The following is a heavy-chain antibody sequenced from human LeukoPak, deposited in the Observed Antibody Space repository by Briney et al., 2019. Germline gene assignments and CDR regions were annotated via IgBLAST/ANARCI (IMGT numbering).Heavy chain of an antibody. V-gene: IGHV3-30-3*01. CDR3: AKDTKAGSYSSTYFDY. J-gene: IGHJ4*02. CDR2: ISYDGSNN. CDR1: EFTFSNYA. Sequence: PGRSLRLSCAASEFTFSNYAMHWVRQAPGKGLEWVAVISYDGSNNYCADSVKGRFTISRDNPKNTLYLQMNSLRAEDTALYYCAKDTKAGSYSSTYFDYWGQGTLVTVPS. D-gene: IGHD6-13*01.